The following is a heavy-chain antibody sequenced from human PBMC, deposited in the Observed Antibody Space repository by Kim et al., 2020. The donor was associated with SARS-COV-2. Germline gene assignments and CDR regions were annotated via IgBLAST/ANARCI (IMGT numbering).Heavy chain of an antibody. CDR1: GYTFTSYD. J-gene: IGHJ6*02. CDR2: MNPNSGNT. D-gene: IGHD3-10*01. CDR3: ARAIKGLVRGVFKYYGMDV. Sequence: ASVKVSCKASGYTFTSYDINWVRQATGQGLEWMGWMNPNSGNTGYAQKFQGRVTMTRNTSISTAYMELSSLRSEDTAVYYCARAIKGLVRGVFKYYGMDVWGQGTTVTVSS. V-gene: IGHV1-8*01.